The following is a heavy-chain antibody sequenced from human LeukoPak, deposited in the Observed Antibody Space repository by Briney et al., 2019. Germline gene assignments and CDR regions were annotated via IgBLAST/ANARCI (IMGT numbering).Heavy chain of an antibody. CDR3: VRRGSRSY. J-gene: IGHJ4*02. D-gene: IGHD3-16*02. V-gene: IGHV3-11*01. CDR1: GFIFSDYY. Sequence: PGGSLRLSCAASGFIFSDYYMSWFRQAPGKGLEWISLISSGANSIYYADSVKGRFTISRDNAKNSLYLQMNSLRVDDTAVYYCVRRGSRSYWGQGTLVTVSS. CDR2: ISSGANSI.